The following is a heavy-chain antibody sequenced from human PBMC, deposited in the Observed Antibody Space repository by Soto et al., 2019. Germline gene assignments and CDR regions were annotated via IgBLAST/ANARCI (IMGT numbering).Heavy chain of an antibody. CDR2: ISGSGGST. V-gene: IGHV3-23*01. D-gene: IGHD5-12*01. CDR1: GFTFSSYA. CDR3: AKDSDGGLRQANGMDV. Sequence: LRLSCAASGFTFSSYAMSWVRQAPGKGLEWVSAISGSGGSTYYADSVKGRFTISRDNSKNTLYLQMNSLRAEDTAVYYCAKDSDGGLRQANGMDVWGQGTTVTVSS. J-gene: IGHJ6*02.